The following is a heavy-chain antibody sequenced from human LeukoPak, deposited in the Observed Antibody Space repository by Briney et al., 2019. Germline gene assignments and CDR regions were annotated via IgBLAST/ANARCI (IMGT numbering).Heavy chain of an antibody. V-gene: IGHV4-34*01. CDR1: GGSFSGDY. D-gene: IGHD4-17*01. Sequence: PSETLSLTCAVYGGSFSGDYWSWIRQPPGRGLEWIGEINRSGSTNYNPSLKSRVTISVDTSKNQFSLKLTSVTAADTAVYYCARRTTGMTTSSPPSIDYWGQGTLVTVSP. CDR3: ARRTTGMTTSSPPSIDY. J-gene: IGHJ4*02. CDR2: INRSGST.